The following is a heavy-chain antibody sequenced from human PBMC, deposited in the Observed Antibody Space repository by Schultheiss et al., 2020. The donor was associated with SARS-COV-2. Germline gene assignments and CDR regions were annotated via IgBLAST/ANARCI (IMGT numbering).Heavy chain of an antibody. CDR2: IWYDGSNK. V-gene: IGHV3-33*01. CDR3: ARPARVGPVAGTPHLYY. J-gene: IGHJ4*02. CDR1: GFTFSSYG. Sequence: GGSLRLSCAASGFTFSSYGMHWVRQAPGKGLEWVAVIWYDGSNKYYADSVKGRFTISRDNSKNTLYLQMNSLRAEDTAVYYCARPARVGPVAGTPHLYYWGQGTLVTVAS. D-gene: IGHD6-19*01.